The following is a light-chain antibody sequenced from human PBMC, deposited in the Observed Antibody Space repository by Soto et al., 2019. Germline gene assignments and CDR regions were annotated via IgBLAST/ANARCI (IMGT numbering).Light chain of an antibody. CDR3: QSYDSSLSGSYV. CDR2: GNS. CDR1: RPNNRAGYD. Sequence: QSVLTPPPPVSGAPGERGTISCPGGRPNNRAGYDVHWYQQLPGTAPKLLIYGNSNRPSGVPDRFSGSKSGTSASLAITGLQAEDEADYYCQSYDSSLSGSYVFGTGTKVTVL. J-gene: IGLJ1*01. V-gene: IGLV1-40*01.